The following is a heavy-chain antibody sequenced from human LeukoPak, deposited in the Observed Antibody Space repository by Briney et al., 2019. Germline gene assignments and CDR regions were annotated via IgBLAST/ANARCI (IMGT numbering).Heavy chain of an antibody. V-gene: IGHV4-59*01. J-gene: IGHJ5*02. CDR2: TYYSGST. CDR1: GGSISGYY. Sequence: PSETLSLTCAVSGGSISGYYWSWIRQPPGKGLEWIGYTYYSGSTSYNPSLTSRVTMSVDTSKNEISLKLSSVTAADTAVYYCARDGSDYSKGGDWFDPWGQGTLVTVSS. D-gene: IGHD4-11*01. CDR3: ARDGSDYSKGGDWFDP.